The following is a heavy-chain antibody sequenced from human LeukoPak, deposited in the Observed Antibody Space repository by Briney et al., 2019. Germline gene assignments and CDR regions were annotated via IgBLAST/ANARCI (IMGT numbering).Heavy chain of an antibody. Sequence: GGSLRLSCAASGLIFSSYWMSWVRQAPGQGLEWVANIKQDESGKYYVDSVKGRFTISRDNAKNALYLQMNSLRVEDTAVYYCARAYGDYPVRGLGLDYWGQGTLVTVSS. J-gene: IGHJ4*02. CDR2: IKQDESGK. CDR1: GLIFSSYW. CDR3: ARAYGDYPVRGLGLDY. D-gene: IGHD4-17*01. V-gene: IGHV3-7*05.